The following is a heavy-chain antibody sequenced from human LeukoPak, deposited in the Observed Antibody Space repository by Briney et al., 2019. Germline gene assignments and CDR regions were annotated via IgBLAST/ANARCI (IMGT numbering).Heavy chain of an antibody. CDR1: GFTVSSNY. CDR2: IYSGGST. J-gene: IGHJ4*02. D-gene: IGHD5-12*01. V-gene: IGHV3-53*01. Sequence: PGGSLRLSRAASGFTVSSNYMSWVRQAPGKGLEWVSVIYSGGSTYYADSVKGRFTISRDNSKNTLYLQMNSLRAEDTAVYYCAGSTQWLRDYWGQGTLVTVSS. CDR3: AGSTQWLRDY.